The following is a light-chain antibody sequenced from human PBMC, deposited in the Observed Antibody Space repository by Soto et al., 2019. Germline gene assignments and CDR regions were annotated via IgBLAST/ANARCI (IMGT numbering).Light chain of an antibody. V-gene: IGKV3-20*01. CDR3: QQYGSSPRT. CDR2: VAS. Sequence: DIVLTQSPGTLSLSPWDRATLSCRASQSVSGNSLAWYQQKPGQAPRLLIYVASIRATGVPDRFSGSGSGADFTLTIRRLEPEDFAVYYCQQYGSSPRTFGQGTKVEIK. CDR1: QSVSGNS. J-gene: IGKJ1*01.